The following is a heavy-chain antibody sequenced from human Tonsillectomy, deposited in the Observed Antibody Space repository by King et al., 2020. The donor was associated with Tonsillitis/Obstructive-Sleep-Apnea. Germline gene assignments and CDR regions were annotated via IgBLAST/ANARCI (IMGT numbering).Heavy chain of an antibody. CDR2: IRSKAYGGTT. CDR1: GFTFGDYA. CDR3: TRVSNNSPYYYYMDV. J-gene: IGHJ6*03. Sequence: VQLVESGGGLVQPGRSLRLSCTASGFTFGDYAMSWVRQAPGKGLEGVGFIRSKAYGGTTEYGASVKGRFTISRDDSKSIAYLQMNSLKTEDTAVYYCTRVSNNSPYYYYMDVWGKGTTVTVSS. D-gene: IGHD4-23*01. V-gene: IGHV3-49*04.